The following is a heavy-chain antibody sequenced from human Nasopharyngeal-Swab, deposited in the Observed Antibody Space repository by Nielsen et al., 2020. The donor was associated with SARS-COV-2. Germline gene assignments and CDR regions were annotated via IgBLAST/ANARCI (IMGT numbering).Heavy chain of an antibody. CDR2: MSFDGSDE. CDR1: AFTFTNYG. V-gene: IGHV3-30*18. Sequence: GESLKISCAASAFTFTNYGIHWVRQAQGKGLEWVAIMSFDGSDEYYADSVKGRFTISRDISKNTLYLQMNSLRPEDTAVYYCAKERYQSGSGKYPRDFDQWGQGTLVTVSS. J-gene: IGHJ4*02. CDR3: AKERYQSGSGKYPRDFDQ. D-gene: IGHD3-10*01.